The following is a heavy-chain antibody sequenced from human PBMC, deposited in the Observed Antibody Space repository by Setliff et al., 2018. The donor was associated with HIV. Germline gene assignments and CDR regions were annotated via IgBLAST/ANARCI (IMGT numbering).Heavy chain of an antibody. CDR2: IKDDGSEK. CDR1: GFTFSSYW. V-gene: IGHV3-7*03. CDR3: ARGIPMILHTNPAFDI. J-gene: IGHJ3*02. D-gene: IGHD3-22*01. Sequence: GGSLRLSCAASGFTFSSYWMNWVRQAPGKGMEWVANIKDDGSEKYYVDSVKGRFTISRDNAKNSLYLQMHRLRAEDTAVYYCARGIPMILHTNPAFDIWVQGTMVTVSS.